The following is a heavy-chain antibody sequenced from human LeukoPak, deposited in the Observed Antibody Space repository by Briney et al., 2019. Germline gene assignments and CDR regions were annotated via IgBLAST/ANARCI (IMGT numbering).Heavy chain of an antibody. Sequence: PGGSLRLSCAASGFTFSSYSMNWVRQAPGKGLEWVSSIISSSSYIYYADSLKGRFTISRDNAKTSLYLQMNSLRAEDTAVYYCASAFWSGYIDYWGQGTLVTVSS. D-gene: IGHD3-3*01. CDR1: GFTFSSYS. CDR2: IISSSSYI. J-gene: IGHJ4*02. CDR3: ASAFWSGYIDY. V-gene: IGHV3-21*01.